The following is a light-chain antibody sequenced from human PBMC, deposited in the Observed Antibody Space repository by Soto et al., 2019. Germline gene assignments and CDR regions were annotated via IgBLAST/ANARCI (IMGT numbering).Light chain of an antibody. CDR1: SSNIGSNT. Sequence: QSVLTQPPSASGTPGQRVTISCSGTSSNIGSNTVNWYQLLPGTAPKLLIYSNNQRPSRVPDRFSGSDSGTSASLAISGLQSEDEADYYCAAWDDSLNGPVFGGGTKVTVL. J-gene: IGLJ2*01. V-gene: IGLV1-44*01. CDR3: AAWDDSLNGPV. CDR2: SNN.